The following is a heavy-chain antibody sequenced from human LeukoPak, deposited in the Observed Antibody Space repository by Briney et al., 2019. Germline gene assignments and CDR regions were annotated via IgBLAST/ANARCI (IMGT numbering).Heavy chain of an antibody. J-gene: IGHJ5*02. CDR3: ARVCKALRELLRSDWFDP. V-gene: IGHV4-34*01. D-gene: IGHD3-10*01. Sequence: SETLSLTCAVYGGSFSGYYWSWIRQPPGKGLEWIGEINHSGSTNYNPSLKSRVTISVDTSKNQFSLKLSSVTAADTAVYYCARVCKALRELLRSDWFDPWGQGTLVTVSS. CDR2: INHSGST. CDR1: GGSFSGYY.